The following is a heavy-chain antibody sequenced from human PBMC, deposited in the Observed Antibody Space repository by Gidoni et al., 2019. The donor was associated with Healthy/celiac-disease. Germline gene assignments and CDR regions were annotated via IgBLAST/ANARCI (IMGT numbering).Heavy chain of an antibody. J-gene: IGHJ4*02. V-gene: IGHV3-23*01. CDR2: VSGSGGST. D-gene: IGHD3-9*01. CDR1: GFTFSSYA. Sequence: EVQLLESGGGLVQPGGSLRLSCAASGFTFSSYAMSWVRQAPGKGLEWVSTVSGSGGSTYYADSVKGRFTISRDNSKNTLYLQMNSLRAEDTAVYYCAKDPDYDILTGYYRGIDYWGQGTLVTVSS. CDR3: AKDPDYDILTGYYRGIDY.